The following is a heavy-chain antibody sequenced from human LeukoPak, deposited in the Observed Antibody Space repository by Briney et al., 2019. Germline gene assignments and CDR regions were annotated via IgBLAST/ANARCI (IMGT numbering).Heavy chain of an antibody. CDR1: GFPFSSYS. Sequence: GGSLRLSCAASGFPFSSYSMNWVRQAPGKGLEWVSSICSSSSYVYYADSVKGRFTISRDNAKNSLYLQMNSLRAEDTAVYYCARAEVEMATIFFDYWGQGTLVTVSS. CDR3: ARAEVEMATIFFDY. J-gene: IGHJ4*02. V-gene: IGHV3-21*01. D-gene: IGHD5-24*01. CDR2: ICSSSSYV.